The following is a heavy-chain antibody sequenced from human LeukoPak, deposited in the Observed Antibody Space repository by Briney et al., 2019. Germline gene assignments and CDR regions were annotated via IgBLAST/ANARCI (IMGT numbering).Heavy chain of an antibody. Sequence: ASVKVSCKASGYTFTGYYMHWVRQAPGQGLEWMGWINPNSGGTNYAQKFQGRVTMTRDTSISTAYMELSRLRSDDTAVYYCARDGEARGYCSSTSCYYYYYYMDVWGKGTTVTVSS. CDR3: ARDGEARGYCSSTSCYYYYYYMDV. V-gene: IGHV1-2*02. D-gene: IGHD2-2*01. CDR2: INPNSGGT. CDR1: GYTFTGYY. J-gene: IGHJ6*03.